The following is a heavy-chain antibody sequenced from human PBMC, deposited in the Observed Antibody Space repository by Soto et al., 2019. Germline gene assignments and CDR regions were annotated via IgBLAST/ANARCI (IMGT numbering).Heavy chain of an antibody. D-gene: IGHD7-27*01. V-gene: IGHV3-30-3*01. CDR1: GFTFSSYA. J-gene: IGHJ6*02. Sequence: QVQLVESGGGVVQPGRSLRLSCAASGFTFSSYAMHWVRQAPGKGLEWVAVISYDGSNKYYADSVKGRFTISRDNSKNTLYLQMNSLRAEDTAVYYCARRIWGYGMDVWGQGTTVTVSS. CDR3: ARRIWGYGMDV. CDR2: ISYDGSNK.